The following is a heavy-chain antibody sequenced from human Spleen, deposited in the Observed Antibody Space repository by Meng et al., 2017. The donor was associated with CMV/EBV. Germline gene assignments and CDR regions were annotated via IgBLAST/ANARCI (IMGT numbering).Heavy chain of an antibody. D-gene: IGHD3-16*01. J-gene: IGHJ6*02. CDR3: ARRYDNRFHGMDV. Sequence: CAVYGGSFSAYYWSWISQTPGKGLEWIGEINDSGRINDNPSLKNRITMSVDTSKNQFSLKLYYVTAADTAVYYCARRYDNRFHGMDVWGQGTTVTVSS. CDR1: GGSFSAYY. V-gene: IGHV4-34*10. CDR2: INDSGRI.